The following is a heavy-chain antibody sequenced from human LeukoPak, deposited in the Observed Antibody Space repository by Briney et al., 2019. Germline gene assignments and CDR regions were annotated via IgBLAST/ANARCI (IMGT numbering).Heavy chain of an antibody. CDR1: GGSISSSSYY. J-gene: IGHJ4*02. CDR2: IYYSGST. Sequence: SETLSLTCTVSGGSISSSSYYWGWIRQPPGKGLEWIGSIYYSGSTYYNPSLKSRVTISVDTSKNQFSLKLSSVTAADTAVYYCARSERYSRYFDYWGPGTLVTVSS. V-gene: IGHV4-39*01. CDR3: ARSERYSRYFDY. D-gene: IGHD6-13*01.